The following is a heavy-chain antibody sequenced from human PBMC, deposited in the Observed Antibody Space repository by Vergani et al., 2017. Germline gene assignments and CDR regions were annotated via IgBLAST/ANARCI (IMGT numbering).Heavy chain of an antibody. Sequence: QVQLQESGPGLVKPSQTLSLTCTVSGGSISSGGYYWSWIRQHPGKGLEWIGYIYYSGSTYYNPSLKSRVTISVDTSKNQFSLKLSSVTAADTAVYYCARSDYDTGGYSFRGFDYWGQGTLVTVSS. D-gene: IGHD5-18*01. CDR1: GGSISSGGYY. V-gene: IGHV4-31*03. CDR3: ARSDYDTGGYSFRGFDY. J-gene: IGHJ4*02. CDR2: IYYSGST.